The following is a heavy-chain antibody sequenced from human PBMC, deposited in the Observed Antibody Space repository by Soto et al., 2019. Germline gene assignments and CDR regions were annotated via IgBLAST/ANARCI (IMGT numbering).Heavy chain of an antibody. Sequence: GGSLRLSCAASGFTFSSYSMNWVRQAPGRGLEWVSYISSSSSTIYYADSVKGRFTISRDNAKNSLYLQMNSLRDEDTAVYYCARGYSSGWYAFDIWGQGTMVTVSS. CDR1: GFTFSSYS. V-gene: IGHV3-48*02. D-gene: IGHD6-19*01. CDR3: ARGYSSGWYAFDI. J-gene: IGHJ3*02. CDR2: ISSSSSTI.